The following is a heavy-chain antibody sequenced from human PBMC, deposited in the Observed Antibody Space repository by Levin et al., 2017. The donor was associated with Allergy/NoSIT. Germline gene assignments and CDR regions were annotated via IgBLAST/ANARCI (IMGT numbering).Heavy chain of an antibody. CDR1: GYTFTGYY. CDR3: ARDQDTVIAVAGNNWFDP. CDR2: INPNSGGT. J-gene: IGHJ5*02. V-gene: IGHV1-2*02. Sequence: GESLKISCKASGYTFTGYYMHWVRQAPGQGLEWMGWINPNSGGTNYAQKFQGRVTMTRDTSISTAYMELSRLRSDDTAVYYCARDQDTVIAVAGNNWFDPWGQGTLVTVSS. D-gene: IGHD6-19*01.